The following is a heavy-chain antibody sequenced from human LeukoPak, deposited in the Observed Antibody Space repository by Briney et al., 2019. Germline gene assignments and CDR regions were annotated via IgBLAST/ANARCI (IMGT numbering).Heavy chain of an antibody. V-gene: IGHV3-21*01. D-gene: IGHD6-6*01. CDR3: ARGGIAARYDY. CDR1: GFTFSSYS. CDR2: ISSSSSYI. Sequence: GGSLRLSCAASGFTFSSYSMNWVRQAPGKGLEWVSCISSSSSYIYYADSVKGRFTISRDNAKNSLDLQMNSLRAEDTAVYYCARGGIAARYDYWGQGTLVTVSS. J-gene: IGHJ4*02.